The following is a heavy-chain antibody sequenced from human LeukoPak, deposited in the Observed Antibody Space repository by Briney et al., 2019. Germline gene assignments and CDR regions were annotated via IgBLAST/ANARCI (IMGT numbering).Heavy chain of an antibody. Sequence: SETLSLTCSVSGGSISGSSSYWSWIRQPPGKGLEWIGYIYYRVTSDYNPSLKSRVTMSVDMSTRQISLKLSSVTAADTAVYYCARAVGGDGSGSLWGPGTLVTVSS. V-gene: IGHV4-61*05. D-gene: IGHD3-10*01. J-gene: IGHJ4*02. CDR2: IYYRVTS. CDR1: GGSISGSSSY. CDR3: ARAVGGDGSGSL.